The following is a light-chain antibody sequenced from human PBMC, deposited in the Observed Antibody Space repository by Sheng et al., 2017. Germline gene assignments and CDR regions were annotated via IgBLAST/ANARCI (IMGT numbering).Light chain of an antibody. CDR2: DAS. J-gene: IGKJ4*01. CDR3: EQRLSWPLT. Sequence: EIVLTQSPGTLSLSPGERATLSCRASQSVSSTSLAWYQQKPGQAPRLLMYDASNRATGIPARFSGSGSGTDFTLTISSLEPEDFAVYYCEQRLSWPLTFGGGTKVEIK. CDR1: QSVSSTS. V-gene: IGKV3-11*01.